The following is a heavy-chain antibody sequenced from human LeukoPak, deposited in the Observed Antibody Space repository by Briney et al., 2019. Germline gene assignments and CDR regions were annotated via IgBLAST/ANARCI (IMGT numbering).Heavy chain of an antibody. CDR2: IGTADDT. CDR3: ATTLDSGWPVDY. CDR1: GYTFSNYA. Sequence: GGSLRLSCAHPGYTFSNYAMHWGRQATGKGLEWVSTIGTADDTYYSGSVKGRFTISRENAKSSLYLQMNSQRAGDTAVYYCATTLDSGWPVDYWGQGTLVTVSS. D-gene: IGHD5-12*01. V-gene: IGHV3-13*04. J-gene: IGHJ4*02.